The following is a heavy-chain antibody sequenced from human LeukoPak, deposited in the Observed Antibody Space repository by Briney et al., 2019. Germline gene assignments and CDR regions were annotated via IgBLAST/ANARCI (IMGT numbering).Heavy chain of an antibody. CDR3: ARHVAAAGPYPYAFEI. CDR1: GGSFSGYY. J-gene: IGHJ3*02. Sequence: PSETLSLTCAVYGGSFSGYYWSWIRQPPGKGLEWIGEINHSGSTNYNPSLKSRVTISVDTSKNQFSLKLSSVTAADTAVYYCARHVAAAGPYPYAFEIWGQGTVVTVSP. CDR2: INHSGST. D-gene: IGHD6-13*01. V-gene: IGHV4-34*01.